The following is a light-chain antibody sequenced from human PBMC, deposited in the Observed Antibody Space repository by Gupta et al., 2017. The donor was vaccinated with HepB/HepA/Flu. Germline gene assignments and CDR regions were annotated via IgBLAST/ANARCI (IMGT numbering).Light chain of an antibody. CDR1: QSFLYSSNNKNY. J-gene: IGKJ2*04. V-gene: IGKV4-1*01. Sequence: DIVMTQSSDSLAVSLGERATINCKSSQSFLYSSNNKNYLAWYQQKPGQPPKLLIYWASTRESGVPDRFSGSGSGTDFTLTISSLQAEDVAVYYCQQYYSTPRSFGQGTKLELK. CDR3: QQYYSTPRS. CDR2: WAS.